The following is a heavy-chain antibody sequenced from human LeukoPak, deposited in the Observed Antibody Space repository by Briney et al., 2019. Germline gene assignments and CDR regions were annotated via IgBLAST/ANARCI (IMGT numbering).Heavy chain of an antibody. CDR1: GYTFTSYA. D-gene: IGHD4-11*01. J-gene: IGHJ4*02. CDR3: ASTTVTTYGFDY. Sequence: EASVTVSCTASGYTFTSYAMHWVRQAPGQRLEWMGWINAGNGNTKYSQKFQGRVTITRDTSAGTAYMELSSLRSEDTAVYYCASTTVTTYGFDYWGQGTLVTVSS. V-gene: IGHV1-3*01. CDR2: INAGNGNT.